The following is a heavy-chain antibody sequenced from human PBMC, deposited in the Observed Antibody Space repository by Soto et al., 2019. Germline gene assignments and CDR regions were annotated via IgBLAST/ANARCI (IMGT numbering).Heavy chain of an antibody. CDR3: ARDRIVVVPAGAYYYYGMDV. Sequence: QVQLQESGPGLVKPSQTLSLTCTVSGGSISSGGYYWSWIRQHPGKGLEWIGYIYYSGGTYYNPSLKSRVTISVDTSKNQFSLKLSSVTAADTAVYYCARDRIVVVPAGAYYYYGMDVWGQGTTVTVSS. CDR2: IYYSGGT. J-gene: IGHJ6*02. CDR1: GGSISSGGYY. D-gene: IGHD2-2*01. V-gene: IGHV4-31*03.